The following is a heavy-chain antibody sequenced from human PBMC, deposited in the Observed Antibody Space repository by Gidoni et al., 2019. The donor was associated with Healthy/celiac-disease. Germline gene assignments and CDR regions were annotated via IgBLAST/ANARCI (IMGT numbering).Heavy chain of an antibody. Sequence: GNTNYAQKLQGRVTMTTDTSTSTAYMELRSLRSDDTAVYYCARCDYGYQYKSDYWGQGTLVTVSS. J-gene: IGHJ4*02. CDR3: ARCDYGYQYKSDY. V-gene: IGHV1-18*01. D-gene: IGHD4-17*01. CDR2: GNT.